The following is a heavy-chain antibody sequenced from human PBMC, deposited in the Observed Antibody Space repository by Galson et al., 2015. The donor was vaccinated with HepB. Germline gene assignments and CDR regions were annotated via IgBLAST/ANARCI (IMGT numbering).Heavy chain of an antibody. D-gene: IGHD3-3*01. CDR3: AKSTDYDFWSGYGYYYHDLDA. V-gene: IGHV3-7*05. Sequence: SLRLSCAASEFILSMYWMNWVRQAPGKGLEWVANIKEDGSEKNYVDSVKGRFTISRDNTKNTLYLQMNSLRAEDTAVYYCAKSTDYDFWSGYGYYYHDLDAWGQGTAVTVSS. CDR1: EFILSMYW. CDR2: IKEDGSEK. J-gene: IGHJ6*02.